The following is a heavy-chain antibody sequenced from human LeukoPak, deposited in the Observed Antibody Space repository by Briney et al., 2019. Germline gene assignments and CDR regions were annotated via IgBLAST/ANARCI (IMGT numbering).Heavy chain of an antibody. J-gene: IGHJ3*02. Sequence: ASVKVSCKISGYTLTEFSMHWVRQTPGKGLEWMGGLDPEDGETIYSQKFQGRVTMTEDTSTDTAYMELSSLRSDDTAVYYCARHRLHRLYYDSGGYYHDAFDIWGQGTMVTVSS. CDR2: LDPEDGET. CDR3: ARHRLHRLYYDSGGYYHDAFDI. D-gene: IGHD3-22*01. CDR1: GYTLTEFS. V-gene: IGHV1-24*01.